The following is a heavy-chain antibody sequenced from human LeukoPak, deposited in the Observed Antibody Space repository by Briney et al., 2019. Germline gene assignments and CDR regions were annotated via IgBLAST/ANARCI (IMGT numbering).Heavy chain of an antibody. CDR1: GLTLSSYA. CDR2: ISGSGGST. J-gene: IGHJ6*03. V-gene: IGHV3-23*01. CDR3: ATTLLRASTYMDV. D-gene: IGHD1-1*01. Sequence: GGSLRLSCAASGLTLSSYAMSWARQAPGKGLEWVSGISGSGGSTYYADSVKGRFTISRDNSKNTLYLQMSSLRAEDTAMYYCATTLLRASTYMDVWGKGTTVTVSS.